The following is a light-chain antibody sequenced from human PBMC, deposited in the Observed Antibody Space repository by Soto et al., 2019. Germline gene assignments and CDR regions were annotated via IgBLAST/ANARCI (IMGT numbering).Light chain of an antibody. CDR3: QQRSNWT. V-gene: IGKV3-11*01. J-gene: IGKJ1*01. CDR2: DAS. CDR1: QSVSSY. Sequence: EIALTQSPATLSLSPGERATLSCRASQSVSSYLAWYQQKPGQAPRLLIYDASNRATGIPARFSGSGSGTDFTLTISSLEPEDFAVYYCQQRSNWTFGQGTKVDI.